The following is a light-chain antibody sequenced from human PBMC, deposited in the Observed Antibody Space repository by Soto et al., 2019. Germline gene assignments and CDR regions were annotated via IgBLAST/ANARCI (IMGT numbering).Light chain of an antibody. CDR1: SNDVGGYNY. Sequence: QSALTQPASVSGSPGQSITISCSGTSNDVGGYNYVSWYQQHPGRAPQLIIYEVRNRPSGISFRFSGSKSGNTASLTISGLQAEDEADYYCSSYTSKSSLIFGGGTKLTVL. CDR3: SSYTSKSSLI. J-gene: IGLJ2*01. CDR2: EVR. V-gene: IGLV2-14*01.